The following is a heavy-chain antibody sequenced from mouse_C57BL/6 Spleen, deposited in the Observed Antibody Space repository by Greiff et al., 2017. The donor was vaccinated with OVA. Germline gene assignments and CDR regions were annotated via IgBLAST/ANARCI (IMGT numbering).Heavy chain of an antibody. J-gene: IGHJ3*01. CDR3: ARDPLHYDYDEGAWFAD. CDR2: ISYDGST. Sequence: EVKLVESGPGLVKPSPSLSLSCSATGYSFTSGYFCNWIRQLPGNKLECMGYISYDGSTNYNPSLKNRISITRDTSKNQFFLKLNSVTTEDTATYYCARDPLHYDYDEGAWFADWGQGTLVTVSA. D-gene: IGHD2-4*01. CDR1: GYSFTSGYF. V-gene: IGHV3-6*01.